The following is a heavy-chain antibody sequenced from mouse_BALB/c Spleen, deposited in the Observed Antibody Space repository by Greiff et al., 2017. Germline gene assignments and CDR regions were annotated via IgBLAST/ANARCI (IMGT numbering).Heavy chain of an antibody. J-gene: IGHJ3*01. CDR1: GFTFSSYT. V-gene: IGHV5-9*03. D-gene: IGHD2-1*01. CDR2: ISSGGGNT. CDR3: ARYRDYGTWFAY. Sequence: EVKLMESGGGLVKPGGSLKLSCAASGFTFSSYTMSWVRQTPEKRLEWVATISSGGGNTYYPDSVKGRFTISRANAKNNLYLQMSSLRSEDTALYYCARYRDYGTWFAYWGQGTLVTVSA.